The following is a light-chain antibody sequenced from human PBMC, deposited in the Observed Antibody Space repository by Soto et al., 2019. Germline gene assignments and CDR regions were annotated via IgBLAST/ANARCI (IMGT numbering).Light chain of an antibody. CDR1: QSLNRNY. V-gene: IGKV3-20*01. J-gene: IGKJ3*01. CDR3: QRYGLSPPFS. CDR2: ATS. Sequence: EIVLTQSPGTLSLSPGERASLSCRASQSLNRNYVAWYQQKVGQAPRLLIYATSGKATGIPDRFRGSGSGTEVTLTIARLEPEDFAVYYCQRYGLSPPFSFGPGTKVEIK.